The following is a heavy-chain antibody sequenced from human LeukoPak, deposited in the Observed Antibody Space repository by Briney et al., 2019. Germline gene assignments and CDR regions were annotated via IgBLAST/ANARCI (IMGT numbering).Heavy chain of an antibody. J-gene: IGHJ6*02. CDR2: IYYSGST. D-gene: IGHD5-18*01. CDR1: GGSISSYY. V-gene: IGHV4-59*12. CDR3: ARAGGVDTAPVDV. Sequence: PSETQSLTCTVSGGSISSYYWSWIRQPPGKGLEWIGYIYYSGSTNYNPSLKSRVTISVDTSKNQFSLKLSSVTAADTAVYYCARAGGVDTAPVDVWGQGTTVTVSS.